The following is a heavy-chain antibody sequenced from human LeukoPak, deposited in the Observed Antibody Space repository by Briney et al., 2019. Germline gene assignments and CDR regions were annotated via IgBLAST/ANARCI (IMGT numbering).Heavy chain of an antibody. V-gene: IGHV4-59*01. Sequence: SETLSLTCTVTGGSISSYYWSWIRQPPGKGLEWIGYIYYSGSTNYNPSLKSRVTISVDTSKNQFSLKLSSVTAADTAVYYCARVAGTGFYYFDYWGQGTLVTVSS. J-gene: IGHJ4*02. CDR3: ARVAGTGFYYFDY. CDR1: GGSISSYY. D-gene: IGHD6-13*01. CDR2: IYYSGST.